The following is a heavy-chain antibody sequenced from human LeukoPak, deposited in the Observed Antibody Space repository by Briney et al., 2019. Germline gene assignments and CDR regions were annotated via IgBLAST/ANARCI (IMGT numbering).Heavy chain of an antibody. V-gene: IGHV3-23*01. CDR2: ISGSGGST. CDR1: GFTFSNYA. Sequence: GGALRLSCAAPGFTFSNYAMSWVRQAPGKGLEWVSGISGSGGSTYYADSVKGRFTISRDNSKNTLYLQMNSLRAEDTAVYFCAKGVLTVTLTLLDYWGQGTLVTVSS. CDR3: AKGVLTVTLTLLDY. J-gene: IGHJ4*02. D-gene: IGHD4-17*01.